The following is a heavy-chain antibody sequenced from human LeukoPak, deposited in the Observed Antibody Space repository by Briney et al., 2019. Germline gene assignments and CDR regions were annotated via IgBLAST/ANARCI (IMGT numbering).Heavy chain of an antibody. CDR1: GFTFSSYG. CDR3: AVVVVAATLGGGNY. V-gene: IGHV3-30*02. D-gene: IGHD2-15*01. J-gene: IGHJ4*02. CDR2: IRYDGSNK. Sequence: GGSLRLSCAASGFTFSSYGMHWVRQAPGKGLEWVAFIRYDGSNKYYADSVKGRFTISRDNSKNTLYLQMNSLRAEDTAVYYCAVVVVAATLGGGNYWGQGTLVTVSS.